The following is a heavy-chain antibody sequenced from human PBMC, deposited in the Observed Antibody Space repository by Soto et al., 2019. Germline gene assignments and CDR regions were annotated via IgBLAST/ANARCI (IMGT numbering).Heavy chain of an antibody. CDR1: EYTFTSYA. V-gene: IGHV1-3*01. Sequence: QVQVVQSGAEVKKPGASVKVTFKAYEYTFTSYAMHWVRQAPGQRLEWMGWIKPGNGNTKNSQKFQGRVTITRDTFASTAYMELSSLRSEDTAVYYCARGASSVTTFYFDLWGRGTLVTVFS. D-gene: IGHD4-17*01. CDR2: IKPGNGNT. J-gene: IGHJ2*01. CDR3: ARGASSVTTFYFDL.